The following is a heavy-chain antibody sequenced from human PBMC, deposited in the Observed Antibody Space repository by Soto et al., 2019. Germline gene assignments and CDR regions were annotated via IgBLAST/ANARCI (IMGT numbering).Heavy chain of an antibody. V-gene: IGHV1-2*02. Sequence: ASVKVSCKTSGYTFTDYYTHWVRQAPGQGLEWMGWMNPKSGGAYFAQKFQGRVTLTRDTSIGTAYIEVNSLTSDDTAVYFCTGENIENSDGLYDAFDIWGQGTTVTVSS. CDR3: TGENIENSDGLYDAFDI. CDR1: GYTFTDYY. D-gene: IGHD5-18*01. J-gene: IGHJ3*02. CDR2: MNPKSGGA.